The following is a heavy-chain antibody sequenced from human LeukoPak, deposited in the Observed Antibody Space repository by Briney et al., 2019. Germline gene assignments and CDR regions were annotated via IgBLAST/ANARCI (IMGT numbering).Heavy chain of an antibody. Sequence: SVTVSFKASGGTFSSYAISWVRQAPGQGLEWMGGIIPIFGTANYAQKFQGRVTITADESTSTAYMELSSLRSEDTVVYYCARGPPNWGYDYWGPGTLVTVSS. CDR1: GGTFSSYA. CDR2: IIPIFGTA. J-gene: IGHJ4*02. CDR3: ARGPPNWGYDY. D-gene: IGHD7-27*01. V-gene: IGHV1-69*13.